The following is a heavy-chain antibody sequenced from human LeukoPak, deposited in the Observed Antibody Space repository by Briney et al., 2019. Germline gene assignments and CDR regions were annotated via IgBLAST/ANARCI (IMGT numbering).Heavy chain of an antibody. CDR2: ISSSSSYT. Sequence: GGSLRLSCAASGFTFSDYYMSWIRQAPGKGLEWVSYISSSSSYTNYADSVKGRFTTTRDNTKNSLYLKMNSMTAEDTAVYYCARPRGGAYAGAFDIWGQGTMVTVSS. CDR3: ARPRGGAYAGAFDI. J-gene: IGHJ3*02. D-gene: IGHD1-26*01. V-gene: IGHV3-11*06. CDR1: GFTFSDYY.